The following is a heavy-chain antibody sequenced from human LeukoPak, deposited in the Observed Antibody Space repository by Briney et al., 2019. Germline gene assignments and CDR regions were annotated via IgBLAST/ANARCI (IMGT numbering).Heavy chain of an antibody. D-gene: IGHD4-23*01. CDR2: IYYTGST. CDR3: ARGKTWFAP. J-gene: IGHJ5*02. CDR1: GGSVSNGSHY. Sequence: HPSETLSLTCTVSGGSVSNGSHYWIWIRQPPGEGLEWIGYIYYTGSTNYNPSLKSRVTISVDTSKNQFFLNLSSVTATDTAVHYCARGKTWFAPWGQGTLVTVSS. V-gene: IGHV4-61*01.